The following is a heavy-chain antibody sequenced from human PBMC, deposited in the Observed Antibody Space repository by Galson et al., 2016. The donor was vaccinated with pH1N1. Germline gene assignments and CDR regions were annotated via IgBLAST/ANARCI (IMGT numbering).Heavy chain of an antibody. CDR2: ISGNGGSP. J-gene: IGHJ3*01. D-gene: IGHD3-16*01. V-gene: IGHV3-23*01. CDR3: AKGGSPQTPNDAFDV. CDR1: GFTFSTFA. Sequence: SLRLSCAASGFTFSTFAMIWVRQAPGKGLEWVSVISGNGGSPFYADSVKGRFTISRDNSKNTLFLQMNSLRVEDTALYYCAKGGSPQTPNDAFDVWSQGSMVTVSS.